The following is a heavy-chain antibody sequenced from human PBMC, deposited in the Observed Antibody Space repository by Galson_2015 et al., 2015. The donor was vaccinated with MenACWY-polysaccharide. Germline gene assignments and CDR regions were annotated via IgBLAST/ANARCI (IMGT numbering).Heavy chain of an antibody. V-gene: IGHV4-39*01. CDR2: IYYSGST. CDR3: ARPPVNDYGDYGPPPGWFDP. D-gene: IGHD4-17*01. J-gene: IGHJ5*02. Sequence: SETLSLTCTVSGGSISSSSYYWGWIRQPPGKGLEWIGSIYYSGSTYYNPSLKSRVTISVDTSKNQFSLKLSSVTAADTAVYYCARPPVNDYGDYGPPPGWFDPWGQGTLVTASS. CDR1: GGSISSSSYY.